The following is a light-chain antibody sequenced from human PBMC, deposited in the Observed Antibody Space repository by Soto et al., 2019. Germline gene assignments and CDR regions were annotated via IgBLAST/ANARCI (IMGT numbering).Light chain of an antibody. CDR3: QSYDSSLSGSYV. J-gene: IGLJ1*01. CDR1: SSNIGAGYD. V-gene: IGLV1-40*01. CDR2: GNS. Sequence: QSVLTQPPSVSGAPGQRVTISCTGSSSNIGAGYDVHWYQQLPGPAPKLLIYGNSNRPSGVPDRFSGSKSGTSASLAITGLQAEDEGDYYCQSYDSSLSGSYVFGTGTKLTVL.